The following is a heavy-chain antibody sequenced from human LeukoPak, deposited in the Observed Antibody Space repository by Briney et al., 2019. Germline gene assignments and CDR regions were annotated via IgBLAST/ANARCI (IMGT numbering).Heavy chain of an antibody. CDR1: GFTFSSYA. Sequence: GLSLRLSCAASGFTFSSYAMSWVSQAPAKGLEWVSAMRGRCGSTLYADSVKDRFTISRDNSKNSLYREMNSVRFGDQAAFLWAKDAFFSPVRAEGAWFDPWGQGTRVPVS. J-gene: IGHJ5*02. V-gene: IGHV3-23*01. CDR2: MRGRCGST. CDR3: AKDAFFSPVRAEGAWFDP. D-gene: IGHD3-10*01.